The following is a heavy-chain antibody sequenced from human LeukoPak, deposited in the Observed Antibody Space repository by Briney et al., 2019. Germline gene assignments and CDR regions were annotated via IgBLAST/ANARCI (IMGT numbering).Heavy chain of an antibody. V-gene: IGHV4-61*01. J-gene: IGHJ6*02. CDR2: IYYSGST. D-gene: IGHD5-12*01. Sequence: LETLSLTCTVSGGSVSSGSYYWSWIRQPPGKGLEWIGYIYYSGSTNYNPSLKSRVTISVDTSKNQFSLKLSSVTAADTAVYYCARDGVVATDYGMDVWGQGTTVTVSS. CDR3: ARDGVVATDYGMDV. CDR1: GGSVSSGSYY.